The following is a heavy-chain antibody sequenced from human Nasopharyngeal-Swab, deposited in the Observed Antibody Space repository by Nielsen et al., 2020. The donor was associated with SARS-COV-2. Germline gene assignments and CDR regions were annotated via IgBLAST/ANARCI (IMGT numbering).Heavy chain of an antibody. CDR3: ARQIPEIRYYYYYMDV. D-gene: IGHD1-14*01. Sequence: WIRQPPGKGLEWIGSIYYSGSTYHNPSLKSRGTISIDTSKNQFSLNLITVTAADTSVYYCARQIPEIRYYYYYMDVWGKGTTVTVSS. V-gene: IGHV4-39*01. CDR2: IYYSGST. J-gene: IGHJ6*03.